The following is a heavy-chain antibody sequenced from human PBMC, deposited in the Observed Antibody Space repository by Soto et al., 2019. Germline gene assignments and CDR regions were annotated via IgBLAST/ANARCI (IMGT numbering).Heavy chain of an antibody. V-gene: IGHV1-69*01. Sequence: QVQLVQSGAEVKKPGSSVKVSCKASGGTFSSYAISWVRQAPGQGLEWMGGIIPIFGTANYAQKFQCRVTITADESTSTAYMELSSLRSEDTAVYYCARDRTYDSSGYYPNWFDPWGQGTLVTVSS. CDR3: ARDRTYDSSGYYPNWFDP. CDR1: GGTFSSYA. J-gene: IGHJ5*02. CDR2: IIPIFGTA. D-gene: IGHD3-22*01.